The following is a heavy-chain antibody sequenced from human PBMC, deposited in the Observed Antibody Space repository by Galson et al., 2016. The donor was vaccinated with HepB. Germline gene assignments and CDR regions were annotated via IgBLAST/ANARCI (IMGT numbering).Heavy chain of an antibody. CDR2: IKSKPDGGTT. D-gene: IGHD2/OR15-2a*01. Sequence: SLRLSCAASGLTFNNTWMSWVRQAPGKGLEWVGRIKSKPDGGTTDYAAPVKGRFIISRDDSESVLYPQMDSLEIADTAMYYCTTRWNSRKGFDYWGQGSQVTVSS. CDR3: TTRWNSRKGFDY. CDR1: GLTFNNTW. V-gene: IGHV3-15*01. J-gene: IGHJ4*02.